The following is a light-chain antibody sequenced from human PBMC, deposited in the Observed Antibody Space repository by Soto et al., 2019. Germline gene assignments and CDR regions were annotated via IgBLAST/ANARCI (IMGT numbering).Light chain of an antibody. CDR3: QQYGSSPLT. Sequence: EIVLTQSPATLSLSPGERATLSCRASQSVSSSYLAWYQQKPGQAPRLLIYDTSSRATGIADRFSGSGSGTDFNLIISRLETEDFAVYDCQQYGSSPLTFGGGTKVDIK. CDR2: DTS. V-gene: IGKV3-20*01. CDR1: QSVSSSY. J-gene: IGKJ4*01.